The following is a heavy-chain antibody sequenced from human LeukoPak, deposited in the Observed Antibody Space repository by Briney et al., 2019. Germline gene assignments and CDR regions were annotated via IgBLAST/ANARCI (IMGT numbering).Heavy chain of an antibody. Sequence: SETLSLTCTVSGGSISSSSYYWGWIRQPPGKGLEWIGSIYYSGRIYSNPSLKSRVTISLDTSKNQCSLKLSSVTAADTAVYYCARPGQGYFDSWGPGTPVSVSS. V-gene: IGHV4-39*01. CDR2: IYYSGRI. CDR3: ARPGQGYFDS. J-gene: IGHJ4*02. CDR1: GGSISSSSYY.